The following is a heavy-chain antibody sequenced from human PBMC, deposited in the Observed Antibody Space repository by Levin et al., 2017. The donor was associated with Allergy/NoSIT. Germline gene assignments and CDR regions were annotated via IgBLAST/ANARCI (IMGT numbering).Heavy chain of an antibody. CDR2: IGTAGDT. J-gene: IGHJ6*02. V-gene: IGHV3-13*01. CDR3: ARALYGEYYFYGMDV. D-gene: IGHD4-17*01. CDR1: GFRFSEYD. Sequence: GGSLRLSCAASGFRFSEYDMHWVRQSVGKGLEWVSAIGTAGDTYYSGSVKGRFTISREDAKKSLHLQMNSLRAGDTAVYYCARALYGEYYFYGMDVWGHGTTVTVS.